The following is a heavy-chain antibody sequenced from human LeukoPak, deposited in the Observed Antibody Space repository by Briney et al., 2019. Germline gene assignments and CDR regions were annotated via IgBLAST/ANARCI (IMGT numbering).Heavy chain of an antibody. J-gene: IGHJ4*02. CDR2: ISDHGKSR. Sequence: GGSLRLSCAASGFTFSDYYMNWVRQTPGKGLEWVSYISDHGKSRNYGDSVKGRFAISRDNAKNSLYLQMNSLRVEDTAVYFCARARIAAPLLDYWGQGSLVTVSS. D-gene: IGHD6-13*01. CDR3: ARARIAAPLLDY. V-gene: IGHV3-11*04. CDR1: GFTFSDYY.